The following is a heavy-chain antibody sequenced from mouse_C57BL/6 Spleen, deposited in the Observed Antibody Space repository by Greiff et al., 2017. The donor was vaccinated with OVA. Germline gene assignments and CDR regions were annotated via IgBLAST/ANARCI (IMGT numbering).Heavy chain of an antibody. J-gene: IGHJ2*01. Sequence: VQLQQSGAELVRPGTSVKVSCKASGYAFTNYLIEWVKQRPGQGLEWIGVINPGSGGTNYNEKFKGKATLTADKSSSTAYMQRNSLTSEDSAVYFCARWGYLDYWGQGTTLTVAS. V-gene: IGHV1-54*01. CDR1: GYAFTNYL. CDR2: INPGSGGT. CDR3: ARWGYLDY.